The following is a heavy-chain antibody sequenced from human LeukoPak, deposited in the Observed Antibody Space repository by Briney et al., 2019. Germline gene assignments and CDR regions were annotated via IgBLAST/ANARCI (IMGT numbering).Heavy chain of an antibody. Sequence: GRSLRLSCAASGFTFSSYGMHWVRQAPGKGLEWAAVISYDGSNKYYADSVKGRFTISRDNSKNTLYLQMNSLRAEDTAVYYCAKDAPAGYYYGMDVWGQGTTVTVSS. CDR2: ISYDGSNK. J-gene: IGHJ6*02. CDR3: AKDAPAGYYYGMDV. CDR1: GFTFSSYG. V-gene: IGHV3-30*18.